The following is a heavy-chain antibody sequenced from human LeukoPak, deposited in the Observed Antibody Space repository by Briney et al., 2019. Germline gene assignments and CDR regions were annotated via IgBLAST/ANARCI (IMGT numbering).Heavy chain of an antibody. V-gene: IGHV3-23*01. CDR3: ARARGRSINDAFDI. Sequence: PGGTLRLSCAASGFTFSRFGMSWVRQAPGKGLEWVSAISGSGGSIYYADSVKGRFTISRDNSKNTLYLQMNSPRAEDTAVYYCARARGRSINDAFDIWGQGTMVTVSS. J-gene: IGHJ3*02. CDR2: ISGSGGSI. D-gene: IGHD3-16*01. CDR1: GFTFSRFG.